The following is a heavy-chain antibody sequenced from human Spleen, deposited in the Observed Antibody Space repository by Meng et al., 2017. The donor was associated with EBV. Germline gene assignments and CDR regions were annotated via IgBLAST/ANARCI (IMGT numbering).Heavy chain of an antibody. CDR2: FYYSGTT. CDR1: GGYISSSGNP. D-gene: IGHD5-12*01. CDR3: ARGYNGFFDH. V-gene: IGHV4-39*07. Sequence: VLGPGLVNPYGPLALTCSFHGGYISSSGNPWAWIRQPPGKGLEWIGNFYYSGTTYYKSSLQSRVTMSVDTSKNQFSLRVTSVIAADTAVYYCARGYNGFFDHWGQGTLVTVSS. J-gene: IGHJ4*02.